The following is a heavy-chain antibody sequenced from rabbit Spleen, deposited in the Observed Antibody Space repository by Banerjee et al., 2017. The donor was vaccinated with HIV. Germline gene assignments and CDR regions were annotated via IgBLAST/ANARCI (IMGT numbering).Heavy chain of an antibody. V-gene: IGHV1S45*01. D-gene: IGHD1-1*01. CDR2: IDTSDGDT. CDR1: GFSFSSNW. CDR3: ARDLTAVIGWNFNL. Sequence: LEESGGGLVKPGGTLTLTCTVSGFSFSSNWICWVRQAPGKGLEWIACIDTSDGDTDYANWPKGRFTISKTPTTTVTLQMTSLTAADTATYFCARDLTAVIGWNFNLWGPGTLVTVS. J-gene: IGHJ4*01.